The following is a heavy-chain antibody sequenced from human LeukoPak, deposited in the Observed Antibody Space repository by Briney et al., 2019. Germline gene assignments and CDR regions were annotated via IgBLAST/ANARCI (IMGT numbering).Heavy chain of an antibody. CDR2: INPNSGVT. V-gene: IGHV1-2*02. Sequence: ASVKVCRKASGYTFTGYYMHWVRQAPGQGLEWMGWINPNSGVTDSGQKFQGRVTMTRDASISTAYMELTRLTSDDTALYYCATKKGGSNYGMDVWGQGTTVTVSS. J-gene: IGHJ6*02. D-gene: IGHD1-26*01. CDR1: GYTFTGYY. CDR3: ATKKGGSNYGMDV.